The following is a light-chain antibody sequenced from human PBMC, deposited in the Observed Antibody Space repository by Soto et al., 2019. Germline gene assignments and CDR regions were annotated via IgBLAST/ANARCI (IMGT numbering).Light chain of an antibody. CDR1: QSVSSNY. CDR3: QQRQYWPPIT. J-gene: IGKJ5*01. Sequence: EIVLTQSPGTLSLSPGERASLSCRASQSVSSNYLAWYQQKPGQAPRLLIYGASTRATGVPDRFSGSGSGTDFTLTISSLEPEDFAIYYCQQRQYWPPITFGQGTRLEI. CDR2: GAS. V-gene: IGKV3D-20*02.